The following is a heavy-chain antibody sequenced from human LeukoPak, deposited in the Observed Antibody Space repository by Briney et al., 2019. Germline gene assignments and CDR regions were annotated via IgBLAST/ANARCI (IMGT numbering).Heavy chain of an antibody. V-gene: IGHV1-69*13. CDR2: IIPIFGTA. J-gene: IGHJ4*02. Sequence: SVKVSCKASGYTFTGYYMHWVRQAPGQGLEWMGGIIPIFGTANYAQKFQGRVTITADESTSTAYMELSSLRSEDTAVYYCARASSGSFTIDYWGQGTLVTVSS. CDR1: GYTFTGYY. D-gene: IGHD3-10*01. CDR3: ARASSGSFTIDY.